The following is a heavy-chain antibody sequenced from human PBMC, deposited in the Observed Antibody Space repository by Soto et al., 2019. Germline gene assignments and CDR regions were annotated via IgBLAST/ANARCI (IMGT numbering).Heavy chain of an antibody. CDR1: GGSMSGYY. Sequence: QVQLQESGPGLVKPSETLSLTCTVSGGSMSGYYWSWIRQPPGKGLEWIGYIHYSGSTNHNPSLRSRVTISVDTSTNHFSLKLSSVTAADTAVYYCARFQCSSTSCLYYNYYYMDVWGKGTTVTVSS. J-gene: IGHJ6*03. D-gene: IGHD2-2*01. V-gene: IGHV4-59*01. CDR2: IHYSGST. CDR3: ARFQCSSTSCLYYNYYYMDV.